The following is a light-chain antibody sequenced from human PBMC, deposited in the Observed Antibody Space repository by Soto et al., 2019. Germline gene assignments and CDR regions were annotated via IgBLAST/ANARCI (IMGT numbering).Light chain of an antibody. CDR3: QLRFNLPLT. CDR2: DAS. J-gene: IGKJ4*01. CDR1: QSVSSF. V-gene: IGKV3-11*01. Sequence: EIVLTQSPATLSLSPGERATLSCRASQSVSSFFAWYQQKRGQAPRLLIYDASKRATGIPARFSGSGSGTDFTLTISSLEPEDFAVYYGQLRFNLPLTFGGGPTVEIK.